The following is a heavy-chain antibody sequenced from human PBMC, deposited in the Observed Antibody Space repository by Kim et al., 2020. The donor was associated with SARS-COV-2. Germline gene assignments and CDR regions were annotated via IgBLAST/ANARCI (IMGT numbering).Heavy chain of an antibody. J-gene: IGHJ4*02. V-gene: IGHV5-51*01. Sequence: GESLKISCKGSGYSFNSYWIGWVRLMPGKGLEWMGMIYPADLHSRYSPSFQGQVTISADKSISTAHLQWSSLKASDTAMYYCARLAPHDVSIGYFDYWGQGTLVTVSS. D-gene: IGHD3-22*01. CDR3: ARLAPHDVSIGYFDY. CDR1: GYSFNSYW. CDR2: IYPADLHS.